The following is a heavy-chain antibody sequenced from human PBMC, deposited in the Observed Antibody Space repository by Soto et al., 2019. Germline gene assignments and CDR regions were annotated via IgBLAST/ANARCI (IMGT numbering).Heavy chain of an antibody. CDR3: AIDLTDLGYCSGGSCNGHDYYYGMDV. CDR2: ISADNENI. D-gene: IGHD2-15*01. CDR1: GYTFSNYG. V-gene: IGHV1-18*04. Sequence: QVQLVQSGAAVKKPGASVKVSCKASGYTFSNYGISWVRQAPGQGLERMGWISADNENINYTQKFQGRVTMTTDTSTITAYMELRSLRSDDSAVYFCAIDLTDLGYCSGGSCNGHDYYYGMDVWGQGTTVTVAS. J-gene: IGHJ6*02.